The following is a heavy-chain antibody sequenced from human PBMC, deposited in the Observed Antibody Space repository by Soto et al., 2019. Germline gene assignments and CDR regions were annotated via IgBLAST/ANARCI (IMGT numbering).Heavy chain of an antibody. D-gene: IGHD3-3*01. CDR3: ARSITIFGVVKAPDY. Sequence: QVQLVQSGAEVKKPGSSVKVSCKASGGTFSSYAISWVRQAPGQGLEWMGGIIPIFGTANYAQKFQGRVTIAADESTRTAYMELSSLRSEDTAVYYCARSITIFGVVKAPDYWGQGTLVTVSS. CDR2: IIPIFGTA. V-gene: IGHV1-69*01. CDR1: GGTFSSYA. J-gene: IGHJ4*02.